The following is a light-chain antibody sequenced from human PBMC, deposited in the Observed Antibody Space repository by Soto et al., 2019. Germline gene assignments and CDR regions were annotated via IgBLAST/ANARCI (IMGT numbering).Light chain of an antibody. Sequence: DIQMTQSPSSLSASVGDRVTITCRASQTINNYLNWYQQNPGKAPKLLIYAASSLQSGVPSRFSGSGSGTHFTLTISSLQAEDSATYFCQESITAPLTFGGGTKVEVK. CDR1: QTINNY. J-gene: IGKJ4*01. V-gene: IGKV1-39*01. CDR3: QESITAPLT. CDR2: AAS.